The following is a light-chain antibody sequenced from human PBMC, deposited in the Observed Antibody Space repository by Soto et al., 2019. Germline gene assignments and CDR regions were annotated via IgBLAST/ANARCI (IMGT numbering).Light chain of an antibody. CDR3: SSYISNSIVV. Sequence: QSVLTQPASVSGSPGQSITISCTGTSSDVGDYNYVSWYQQHPGKAPKLMIYEVSHRLSGVSNRFSGSKSGYTASLTISGLQDEEEADYYCSSYISNSIVVFGGGTKVTVL. J-gene: IGLJ2*01. CDR2: EVS. V-gene: IGLV2-14*01. CDR1: SSDVGDYNY.